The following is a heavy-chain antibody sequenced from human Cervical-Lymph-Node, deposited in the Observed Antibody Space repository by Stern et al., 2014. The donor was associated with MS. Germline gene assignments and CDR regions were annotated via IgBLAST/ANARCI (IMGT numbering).Heavy chain of an antibody. J-gene: IGHJ4*02. CDR1: GGSIGRSSYY. D-gene: IGHD6-19*01. Sequence: QVQLQESGPGLVKPSETLSLTCTVSGGSIGRSSYYWGWIRQPPGKGLEWIGNIFYTGSTFYDPSLKSRVTISVDTSNNHFSPGLNSVTAADTAVYYCARGAGVFDSWGQGTLVTVSP. V-gene: IGHV4-39*02. CDR3: ARGAGVFDS. CDR2: IFYTGST.